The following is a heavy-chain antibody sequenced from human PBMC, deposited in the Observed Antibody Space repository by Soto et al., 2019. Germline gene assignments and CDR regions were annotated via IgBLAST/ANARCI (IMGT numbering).Heavy chain of an antibody. CDR1: GGSISSGGYY. CDR3: ARDTHLFGRDGYNSPS. V-gene: IGHV4-31*03. J-gene: IGHJ5*02. D-gene: IGHD5-12*01. Sequence: SETLSLTCTVSGGSISSGGYYWSWIRQHPGKGLEWIGYIYYSGSTYYNPSLKSRVTISVDTSKSQFSLKLSSVTAADTAVYYCARDTHLFGRDGYNSPSWGQGTLVTVSS. CDR2: IYYSGST.